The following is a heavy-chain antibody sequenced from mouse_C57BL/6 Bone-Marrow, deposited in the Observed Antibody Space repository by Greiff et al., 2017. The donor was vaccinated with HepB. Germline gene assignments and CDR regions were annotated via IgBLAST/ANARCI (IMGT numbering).Heavy chain of an antibody. CDR3: ARYPLSYYSNYDAMDY. Sequence: EVKLVESGGGLVQPGGSLSLSCAASGFTFTDYYMSWVRQPPGKELEWLGFIRTKANGSTTKYSASVKGRFTISRDNSQSILYLQMNALRAEDSDTYSCARYPLSYYSNYDAMDYWGQGTSVTVSS. J-gene: IGHJ4*01. CDR2: IRTKANGSTT. CDR1: GFTFTDYY. V-gene: IGHV7-3*01. D-gene: IGHD2-5*01.